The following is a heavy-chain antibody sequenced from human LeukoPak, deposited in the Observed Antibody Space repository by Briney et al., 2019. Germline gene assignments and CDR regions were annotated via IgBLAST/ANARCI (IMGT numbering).Heavy chain of an antibody. J-gene: IGHJ4*02. CDR1: GYTFTGYY. D-gene: IGHD6-13*01. CDR3: AKSFTGIAAAAIDY. Sequence: GASVKVSCKASGYTFTGYYMHWVRQAPGQGLEWMGWINPNSGGTNYAQKFQGRVTMTRDTSINTAYMELSRLRSDDTAVYYCAKSFTGIAAAAIDYWGQGTLVTVSS. V-gene: IGHV1-2*02. CDR2: INPNSGGT.